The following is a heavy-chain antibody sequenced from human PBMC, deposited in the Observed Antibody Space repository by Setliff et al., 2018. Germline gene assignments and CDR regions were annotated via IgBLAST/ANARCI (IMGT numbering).Heavy chain of an antibody. CDR1: GGSISNYY. CDR2: IYPDGTT. Sequence: LSLTCTVSGGSISNYYWTWIRQPPGKGLDWIGYIYPDGTTNYNPSLKSRMTISLDMSKNQFSLTLRSVTAADTAMYYCARGINSVSWTPKYWGRGTLVTVSS. D-gene: IGHD6-13*01. CDR3: ARGINSVSWTPKY. V-gene: IGHV4-4*08. J-gene: IGHJ4*02.